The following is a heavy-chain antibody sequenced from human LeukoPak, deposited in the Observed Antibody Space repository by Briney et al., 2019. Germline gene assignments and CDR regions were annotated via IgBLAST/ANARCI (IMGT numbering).Heavy chain of an antibody. J-gene: IGHJ6*03. V-gene: IGHV4-38-2*02. CDR3: ARGPWSGWGVTEYYYYYMDV. CDR1: GYSISSGYY. Sequence: PSETLSLTCTVSGYSISSGYYWGWIRQPPGKGLEWIGSIYHSGSTYYNPSLKSRVTISVDTSKNQFSLKLSSVTAADTAVYYCARGPWSGWGVTEYYYYYMDVWGKGTTVTISS. D-gene: IGHD6-19*01. CDR2: IYHSGST.